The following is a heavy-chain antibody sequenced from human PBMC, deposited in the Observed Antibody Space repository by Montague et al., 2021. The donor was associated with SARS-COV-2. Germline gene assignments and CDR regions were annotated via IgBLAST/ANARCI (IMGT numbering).Heavy chain of an antibody. D-gene: IGHD3-10*01. CDR3: ARVRYYGSGTSLGMDV. V-gene: IGHV4-34*01. CDR1: GGSFSGYY. J-gene: IGHJ6*02. CDR2: INHSGST. Sequence: SETLSLTCAVYGGSFSGYYWSWIRQPPGKGLEWIGEINHSGSTNYNPSLKSRVTISADTSKNQFSLKLSSVTAADTAVYYCARVRYYGSGTSLGMDVRGQGTTVTVSS.